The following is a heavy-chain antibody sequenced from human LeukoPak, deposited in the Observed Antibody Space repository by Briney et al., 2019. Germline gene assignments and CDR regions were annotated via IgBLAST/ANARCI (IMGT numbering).Heavy chain of an antibody. J-gene: IGHJ6*04. CDR2: ISYDGSHK. Sequence: PGGSLRLSCAASGFTFSSYAMHWVRQAPGKGLGGVAVISYDGSHKNYADSVKGRFTISRDNSKNTVYLQMNSLRPEDTAVYYCAREGCSSTSCYEEDPDYYYYYGMDVWGKGTTVTVSS. CDR1: GFTFSSYA. D-gene: IGHD2-2*01. CDR3: AREGCSSTSCYEEDPDYYYYYGMDV. V-gene: IGHV3-30*04.